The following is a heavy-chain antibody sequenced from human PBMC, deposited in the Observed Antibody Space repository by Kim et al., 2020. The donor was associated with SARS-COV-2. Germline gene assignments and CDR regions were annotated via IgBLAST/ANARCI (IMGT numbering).Heavy chain of an antibody. CDR1: GFTFSTFA. Sequence: GGSLRLSCAASGFTFSTFAMSWVRQAPGKGLEWVSAISGSGGATYYADSVKGRFTISRDNSKNTLYLQMNSLRAEDTAVYYCAKRAATVVTPSALLAWGQGTLVIVSS. V-gene: IGHV3-23*01. J-gene: IGHJ5*02. CDR3: AKRAATVVTPSALLA. CDR2: ISGSGGAT. D-gene: IGHD4-17*01.